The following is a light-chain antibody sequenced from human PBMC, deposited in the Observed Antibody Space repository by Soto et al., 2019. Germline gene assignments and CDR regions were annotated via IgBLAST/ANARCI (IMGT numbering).Light chain of an antibody. CDR2: EVS. V-gene: IGLV2-23*02. Sequence: QSVLTQPASVSGSPGQSITISCTGTSSDVGSYNLVSWYQQHPGKAPKLMIYEVSKRPSGVSNRFSGSKSGNSASLTISGRRAEDEADYYCCSYAGRSTFEVFGGGTKLTVL. CDR1: SSDVGSYNL. CDR3: CSYAGRSTFEV. J-gene: IGLJ2*01.